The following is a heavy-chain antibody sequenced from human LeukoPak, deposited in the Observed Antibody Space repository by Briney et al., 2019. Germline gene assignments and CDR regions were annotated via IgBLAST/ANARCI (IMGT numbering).Heavy chain of an antibody. D-gene: IGHD3-22*01. CDR2: ISAYNGNT. CDR1: GYTFTSYG. J-gene: IGHJ4*02. V-gene: IGHV1-18*01. Sequence: ASVKVSCTASGYTFTSYGISWVRQAPGQGLEWMGWISAYNGNTNYAQKLQGRVTMTTDTSTSTAYMELRSLRSDDTAVYYCARDYDSSGYYYVPLDYWGQGTLVTVSS. CDR3: ARDYDSSGYYYVPLDY.